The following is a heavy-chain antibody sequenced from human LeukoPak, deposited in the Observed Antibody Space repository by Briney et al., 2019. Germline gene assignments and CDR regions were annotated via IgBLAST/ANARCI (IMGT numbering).Heavy chain of an antibody. CDR3: ARDRDSSFDY. V-gene: IGHV4-59*01. D-gene: IGHD6-13*01. CDR2: IYYSGST. CDR1: GGSISSYY. J-gene: IGHJ4*02. Sequence: PSETLSLTCTVSGGSISSYYRSWIRQPPGKGLEWIGYIYYSGSTNYNPSLKSRVTISVDTSKDQFSLKLSSVTAADTAVYYCARDRDSSFDYWGQGTLVTVSS.